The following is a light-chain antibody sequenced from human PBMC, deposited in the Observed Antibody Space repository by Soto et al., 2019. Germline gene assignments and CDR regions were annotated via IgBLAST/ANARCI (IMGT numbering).Light chain of an antibody. CDR3: QQSNSITWT. Sequence: DIQMTQYPSSLSASVGDRVTITCRASQGISTYLNWYQQKQGKAPKVLMYAASSLQSGVPSRLSGSGSETDFTLTISSLQPEDFATYSCQQSNSITWTFGQGTQVDIK. CDR1: QGISTY. CDR2: AAS. V-gene: IGKV1-39*01. J-gene: IGKJ1*01.